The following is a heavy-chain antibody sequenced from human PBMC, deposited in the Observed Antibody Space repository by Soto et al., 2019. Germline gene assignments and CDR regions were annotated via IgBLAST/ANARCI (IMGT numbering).Heavy chain of an antibody. V-gene: IGHV3-30*18. CDR3: AKPPYGGNSGGVFDY. D-gene: IGHD4-17*01. J-gene: IGHJ4*02. Sequence: QVQRVESGGGVVQPGRSLRLSCAASGFTFSSYGMHWVRQAPGKGLEWVAVISYDGSNKYYADSVKGRFTISRDNSKNTLYLQMNSLRAEDTAVYYCAKPPYGGNSGGVFDYWGQGTLVTVSS. CDR1: GFTFSSYG. CDR2: ISYDGSNK.